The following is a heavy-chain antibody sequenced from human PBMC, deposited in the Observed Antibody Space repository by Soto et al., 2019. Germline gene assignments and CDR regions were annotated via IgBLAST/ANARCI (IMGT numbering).Heavy chain of an antibody. Sequence: ASVKVSCKASGYTFISYYMHWVRQAPGQGLEWMGIINPSVGSTSYAQKFQGRVTMTRDTSTSTVYMDLSSLRSEDTAVYYCAREVAGRAFEIWGQGTMVTVSS. J-gene: IGHJ3*02. V-gene: IGHV1-46*01. CDR3: AREVAGRAFEI. CDR2: INPSVGST. D-gene: IGHD6-19*01. CDR1: GYTFISYY.